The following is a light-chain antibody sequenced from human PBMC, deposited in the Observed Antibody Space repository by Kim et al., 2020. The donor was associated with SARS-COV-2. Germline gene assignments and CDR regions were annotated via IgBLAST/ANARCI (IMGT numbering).Light chain of an antibody. Sequence: YELTQPPSVSVSPGQTASISCSGDKLENKYVCWYQQKPGQSPVLVIYHDTERPSGIPERFSGSNSGNTATLTISETQPMDEADYYCQAWDSSTAVFGGG. V-gene: IGLV3-1*01. CDR1: KLENKY. CDR2: HDT. CDR3: QAWDSSTAV. J-gene: IGLJ2*01.